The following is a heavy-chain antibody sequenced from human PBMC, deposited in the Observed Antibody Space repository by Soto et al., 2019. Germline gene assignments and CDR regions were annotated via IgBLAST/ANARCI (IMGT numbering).Heavy chain of an antibody. D-gene: IGHD6-19*01. V-gene: IGHV3-30*19. J-gene: IGHJ4*02. CDR1: GFTFSDFG. CDR2: ISKDGLDR. Sequence: GGSLRLSCVVSGFTFSDFGMHWVRQSPGEGLAWVASISKDGLDRYYSESVKGRFTISRDDSKNTVFLQMNSLKVEDTAAYFCASPREGQWLVFDHWGQRTLVTV. CDR3: ASPREGQWLVFDH.